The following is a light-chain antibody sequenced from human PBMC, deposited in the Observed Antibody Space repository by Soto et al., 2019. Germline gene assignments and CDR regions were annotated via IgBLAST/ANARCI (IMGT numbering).Light chain of an antibody. CDR2: GNT. CDR1: RSNIGAGYD. V-gene: IGLV1-40*01. CDR3: SSYTGGNPSYV. Sequence: QSVLTQPPSVSGAPGQRVTISCTGSRSNIGAGYDVHWYQQLPGTAPKLLIFGNTNRPSGVPDRFSGSKSGTSASLAITGLQADDEADYYCSSYTGGNPSYVFGTGTKLTV. J-gene: IGLJ1*01.